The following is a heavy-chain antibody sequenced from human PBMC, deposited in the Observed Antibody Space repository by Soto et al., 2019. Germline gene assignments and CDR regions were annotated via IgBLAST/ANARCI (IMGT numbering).Heavy chain of an antibody. CDR3: ARVMPAATGFDP. V-gene: IGHV1-18*01. CDR2: ISAYNGNT. Sequence: SLKLACKTAVYSFTSDRSSRGRQAPGQGLEWMGWISAYNGNTNYAQKVQGRVTMTTDTSTSTAYMELGSLKSDDTAVYDCARVMPAATGFDPWGQGPLVTLSS. J-gene: IGHJ5*02. D-gene: IGHD2-2*01. CDR1: VYSFTSDR.